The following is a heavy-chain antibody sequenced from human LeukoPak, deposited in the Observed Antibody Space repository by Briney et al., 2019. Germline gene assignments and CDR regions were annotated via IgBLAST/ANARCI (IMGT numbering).Heavy chain of an antibody. CDR2: ISSNGGST. Sequence: GGSLRLSCAASGFTFSSYAMHWVRQAPGKGLEYVSAISSNGGSTYYANSVKGRFTISRDNSKNTLYLQMGSLRAEDMAVYYCARAFDHWGQGTLVTVSS. V-gene: IGHV3-64*01. CDR1: GFTFSSYA. CDR3: ARAFDH. J-gene: IGHJ4*02.